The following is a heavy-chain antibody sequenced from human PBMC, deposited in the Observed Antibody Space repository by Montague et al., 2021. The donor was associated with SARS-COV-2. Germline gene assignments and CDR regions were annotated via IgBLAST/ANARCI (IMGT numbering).Heavy chain of an antibody. J-gene: IGHJ6*02. D-gene: IGHD3-16*01. CDR1: GFSFSNYD. Sequence: SLRLSCAASGFSFSNYDMYWVRQATGKGLEWVSGIGTAGHTYYPGSVKGRFTISRENANNSLYLQMNSLRDRDTAVYYCARETTVQYYYAMDVWGQGTTVTVSS. CDR2: IGTAGHT. CDR3: ARETTVQYYYAMDV. V-gene: IGHV3-13*04.